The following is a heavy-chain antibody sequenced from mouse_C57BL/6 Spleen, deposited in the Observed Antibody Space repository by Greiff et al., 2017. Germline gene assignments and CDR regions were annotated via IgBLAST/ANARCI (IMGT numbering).Heavy chain of an antibody. Sequence: LQESGPELVKPGASVKISCKASGYAFSSSWMNWVKQRPGKGLEWIGRIYPGDGDTNYNGKFKGKATLTADKSSSTAYMQLSSLTSEDSAVYFCAREEGGTWGYFDYWGQGTTLTVSS. J-gene: IGHJ2*01. V-gene: IGHV1-82*01. CDR1: GYAFSSSW. CDR3: AREEGGTWGYFDY. CDR2: IYPGDGDT. D-gene: IGHD4-1*01.